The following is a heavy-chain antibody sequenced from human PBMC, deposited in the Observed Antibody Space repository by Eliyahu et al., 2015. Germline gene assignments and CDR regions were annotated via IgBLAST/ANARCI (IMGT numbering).Heavy chain of an antibody. J-gene: IGHJ6*02. D-gene: IGHD3-3*01. Sequence: EVQVVESGGXXVRPGRSLXLSCTASGFSFSXYSXXWXRQAXGKGLEWVGLIRTKAYGGTGEYAAPVQDRFTISRDDSRSTVYLQMNSLKIEDTAVYYCVRDYDFWSGFYGTGMDVWGQGTTVTVSS. V-gene: IGHV3-49*04. CDR1: GFSFSXYS. CDR3: VRDYDFWSGFYGTGMDV. CDR2: IRTKAYGGTG.